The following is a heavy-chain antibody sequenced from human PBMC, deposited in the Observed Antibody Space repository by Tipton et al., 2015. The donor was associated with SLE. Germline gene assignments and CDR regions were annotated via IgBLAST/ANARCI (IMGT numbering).Heavy chain of an antibody. D-gene: IGHD3-3*01. Sequence: TLSLTCSVSGGSINTDTDYWNWIRQSPGRGLEWIGSIYSSGSTYYNPSLKSRVSISTDTSKNQVSLKLLSVTAADTAIYYCARDRNYDFEFWGQGVRVTVSS. V-gene: IGHV4-39*07. CDR1: GGSINTDTDY. J-gene: IGHJ4*02. CDR3: ARDRNYDFEF. CDR2: IYSSGST.